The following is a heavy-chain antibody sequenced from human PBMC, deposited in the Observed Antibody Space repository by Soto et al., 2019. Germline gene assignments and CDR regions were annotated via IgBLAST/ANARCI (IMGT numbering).Heavy chain of an antibody. CDR2: IYYSGST. J-gene: IGHJ6*03. CDR1: GGSISSYY. V-gene: IGHV4-59*01. D-gene: IGHD2-15*01. Sequence: SETLSLTCTVSGGSISSYYWSWIRQPPGKGLEWIGYIYYSGSTNYNPSLKSRVTISVDTSKNQFSLKLSSVTAADTAVYYCARGDAVAYYYYYMDVWGKWTTVTVSS. CDR3: ARGDAVAYYYYYMDV.